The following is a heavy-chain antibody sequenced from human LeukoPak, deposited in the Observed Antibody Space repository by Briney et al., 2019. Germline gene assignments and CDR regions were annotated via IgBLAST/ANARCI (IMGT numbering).Heavy chain of an antibody. CDR1: GGSISSGGYY. Sequence: PSETLSLTCTVSGGSISSGGYYWSWIRQHPGKGLEWIGYIYYSGSTNYNPSLKSRVTISVDTSKNQFSLKLSSVTAADTAVYYCARLLIGRSRYYFDYWGQGTLVTVSS. CDR3: ARLLIGRSRYYFDY. CDR2: IYYSGST. J-gene: IGHJ4*02. V-gene: IGHV4-61*08. D-gene: IGHD2-21*01.